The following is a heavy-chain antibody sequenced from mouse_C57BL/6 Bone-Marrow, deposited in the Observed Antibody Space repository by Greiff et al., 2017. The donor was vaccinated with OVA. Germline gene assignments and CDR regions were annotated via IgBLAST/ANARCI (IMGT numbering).Heavy chain of an antibody. J-gene: IGHJ4*01. CDR2: INPGSGGT. V-gene: IGHV1-54*01. CDR1: GYAFTNYL. CDR3: AIAGGLLSIYYAMDY. Sequence: QVQLQQSGAELVRPGTSVKVSCKASGYAFTNYLIEWVKQRPGQGLEWIGVINPGSGGTNYNEKFKGKATLTVDKSSSTAYMQLSSLTSEDSAVYYCAIAGGLLSIYYAMDYWGQGTSVTVSS. D-gene: IGHD1-1*02.